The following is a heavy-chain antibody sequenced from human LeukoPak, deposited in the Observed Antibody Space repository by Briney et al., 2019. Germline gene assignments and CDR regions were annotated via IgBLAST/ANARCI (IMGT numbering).Heavy chain of an antibody. Sequence: PGGSLRLSCAASGFTFSSYAMHWVRQAPGKGLEWVAVISYDGSNKYYADSVKGRFTISRDNSKNTLYLQMNSLRAEDTAVYYCARDIVVVPAASSLDAFDTWGQGTMVTVSP. CDR3: ARDIVVVPAASSLDAFDT. J-gene: IGHJ3*02. CDR1: GFTFSSYA. D-gene: IGHD2-2*01. CDR2: ISYDGSNK. V-gene: IGHV3-30-3*01.